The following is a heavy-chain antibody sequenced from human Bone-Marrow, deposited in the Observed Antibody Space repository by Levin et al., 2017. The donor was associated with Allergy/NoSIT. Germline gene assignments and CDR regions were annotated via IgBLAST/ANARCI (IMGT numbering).Heavy chain of an antibody. J-gene: IGHJ6*03. Sequence: GESLKISCAASGFTFSSYSMNWVRQAPGKGLEWVSYISSSSSTIYYADSVKGRFTISRDNAKNSLYLQMNSLRAEDTAVYYCARGIDSDVVVVAATDLNYYYYYMDVWGKGTTVTVSS. CDR2: ISSSSSTI. CDR1: GFTFSSYS. CDR3: ARGIDSDVVVVAATDLNYYYYYMDV. V-gene: IGHV3-48*01. D-gene: IGHD2-15*01.